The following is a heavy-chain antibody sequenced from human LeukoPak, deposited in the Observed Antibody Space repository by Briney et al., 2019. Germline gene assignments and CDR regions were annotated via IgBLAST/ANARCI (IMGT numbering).Heavy chain of an antibody. V-gene: IGHV3-30*18. CDR2: ISYDGNNK. D-gene: IGHD3-10*01. Sequence: GRSLRLSCAASGFTFRSYGMLWVRQAPGKGLEWVAVISYDGNNKYYADSVKGRFTISRDNSKNTLYLQMNSLRAEDTAVYYCAKDSASYYSPYNWFHPWGQGTLVTVSS. CDR3: AKDSASYYSPYNWFHP. J-gene: IGHJ5*02. CDR1: GFTFRSYG.